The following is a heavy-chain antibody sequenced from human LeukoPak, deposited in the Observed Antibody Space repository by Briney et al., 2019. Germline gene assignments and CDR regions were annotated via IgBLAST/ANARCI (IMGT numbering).Heavy chain of an antibody. CDR1: GFTFSSYG. V-gene: IGHV3-30*02. CDR3: AKEELNNWNDEDY. CDR2: IRYDGSNK. D-gene: IGHD1-1*01. Sequence: GGSLRLSCAASGFTFSSYGMHWVRQAPGKGLEWVAFIRYDGSNKYYADSVKGRFTISRDNSKNALYLQMNSLRAEDTAVYYCAKEELNNWNDEDYRGQGTLVTVSS. J-gene: IGHJ4*02.